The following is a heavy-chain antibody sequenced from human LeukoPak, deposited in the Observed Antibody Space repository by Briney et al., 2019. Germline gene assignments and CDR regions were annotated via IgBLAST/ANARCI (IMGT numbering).Heavy chain of an antibody. CDR3: TLRPGHYFDY. V-gene: IGHV3-30*02. J-gene: IGHJ4*02. CDR2: IRYDGSNK. CDR1: GFTFSSYG. D-gene: IGHD1-14*01. Sequence: GGSLRLSCAASGFTFSSYGMHWVRQAPGKGLEWVAFIRYDGSNKYYADSVKGRFTISRDNAKNSLYLQMNSLRAEDTAVYYCTLRPGHYFDYWGQGTLVTVSS.